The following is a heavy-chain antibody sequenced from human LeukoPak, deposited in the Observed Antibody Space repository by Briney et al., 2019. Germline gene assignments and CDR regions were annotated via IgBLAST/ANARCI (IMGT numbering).Heavy chain of an antibody. J-gene: IGHJ4*02. D-gene: IGHD1-26*01. CDR3: ARAALVGATLFD. CDR1: GRPVIGYY. Sequence: SETLSLTCTVSGRPVIGYYWSWLRQPPGKGLEGIGYIYSSGSTYSKPSLKSRVTISVDTSKNQFSMKLTSVNAADTAVYYWARAALVGATLFDWGQGTLVTVSS. V-gene: IGHV4-59*02. CDR2: IYSSGST.